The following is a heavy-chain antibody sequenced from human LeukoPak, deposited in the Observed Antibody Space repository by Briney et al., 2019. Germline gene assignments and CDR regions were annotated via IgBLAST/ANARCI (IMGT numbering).Heavy chain of an antibody. CDR2: IIPIFGTA. CDR3: ARGSKTYYYDSSGYYSGGRGGYYYYMDV. D-gene: IGHD3-22*01. Sequence: SVKVSCKASGGTFSSYAISWVRQAPGQGLEWMGGIIPIFGTANYAQKFQGRVTITADESTSTAYMELSSLRSEDTAVYYCARGSKTYYYDSSGYYSGGRGGYYYYMDVWGKGTTVTVSS. CDR1: GGTFSSYA. J-gene: IGHJ6*03. V-gene: IGHV1-69*13.